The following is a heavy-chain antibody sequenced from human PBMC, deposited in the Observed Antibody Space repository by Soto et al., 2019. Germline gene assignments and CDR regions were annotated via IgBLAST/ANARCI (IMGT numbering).Heavy chain of an antibody. J-gene: IGHJ4*02. CDR3: ARDQGCSCCSCYPYYFDY. CDR1: GCTFSIYG. D-gene: IGHD2-15*01. Sequence: QVQLVESGGGVVQPGRSLRVSCAASGCTFSIYGMNWVRQAPGKGLEWVAVIWYDGSNKYYADSVKGRFTISRDNSKNTLSLQMTSMRAEDTVVYYCARDQGCSCCSCYPYYFDYWGQGTLVTVSS. V-gene: IGHV3-33*01. CDR2: IWYDGSNK.